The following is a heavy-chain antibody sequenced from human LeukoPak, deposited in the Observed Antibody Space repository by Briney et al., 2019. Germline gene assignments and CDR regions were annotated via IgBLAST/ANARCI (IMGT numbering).Heavy chain of an antibody. J-gene: IGHJ4*02. D-gene: IGHD4-11*01. V-gene: IGHV4-4*07. Sequence: SETLSLTCTVSGGSISSYYWSWIRPPAGTGLEWIGRTKTGGSTNYNPSLKSRVTLSVDTSKNQFSLKLSSVIAADTAVYYCARLQGDYSLDYWGQGTLVTVSS. CDR2: TKTGGST. CDR1: GGSISSYY. CDR3: ARLQGDYSLDY.